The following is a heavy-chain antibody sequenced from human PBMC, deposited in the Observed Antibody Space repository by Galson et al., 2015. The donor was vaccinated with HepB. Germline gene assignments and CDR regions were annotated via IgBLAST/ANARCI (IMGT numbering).Heavy chain of an antibody. V-gene: IGHV2-5*02. J-gene: IGHJ5*02. CDR3: ARSYSSSWYDWFDP. CDR2: IYWDDDK. D-gene: IGHD6-13*01. Sequence: PALVKPTQTLTLTCTFSGFSLRTSGVGVGWIRQPPGKALEWLALIYWDDDKRYSPSLKSRLTITKDTSKNQVVLTMTNMDPVDTATYYCARSYSSSWYDWFDPWGQGTLVTVSS. CDR1: GFSLRTSGVG.